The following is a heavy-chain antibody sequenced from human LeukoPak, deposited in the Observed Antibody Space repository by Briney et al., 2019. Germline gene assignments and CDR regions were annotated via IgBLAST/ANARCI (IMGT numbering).Heavy chain of an antibody. J-gene: IGHJ4*02. V-gene: IGHV3-23*01. D-gene: IGHD3-22*01. CDR1: GFTFSSYA. CDR2: ISGSDGST. CDR3: AKVPNYYDSSTPGLGDY. Sequence: PGGSLRLSCAAPGFTFSSYAMSWVRQAPGKGLEWVSAISGSDGSTYYADSVKGRFTISRDNSKNTLYLQMNRQRAEDTAVYYCAKVPNYYDSSTPGLGDYWGQGTLVTVSS.